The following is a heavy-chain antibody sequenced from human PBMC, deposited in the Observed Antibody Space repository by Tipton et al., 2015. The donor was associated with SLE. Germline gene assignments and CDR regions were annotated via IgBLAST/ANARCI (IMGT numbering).Heavy chain of an antibody. Sequence: TLSLTCTVSGGSISSGSYYWSWIRQPAGKGLEWIGYIYTSGSTNYNPSLKSRVTISLDTSKNQFSLKLSSVTAADTAVYYCARESYDFWSGYRNWFDPWGQGTLVTVSS. CDR2: IYTSGST. J-gene: IGHJ5*02. CDR1: GGSISSGSYY. CDR3: ARESYDFWSGYRNWFDP. D-gene: IGHD3-3*01. V-gene: IGHV4-61*09.